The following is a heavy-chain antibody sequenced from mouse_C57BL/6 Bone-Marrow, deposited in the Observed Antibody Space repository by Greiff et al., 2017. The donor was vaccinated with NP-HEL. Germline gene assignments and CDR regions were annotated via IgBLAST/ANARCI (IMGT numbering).Heavy chain of an antibody. CDR3: ARSFSRGYSKRAMDY. D-gene: IGHD2-5*01. CDR1: GFTFTDYY. V-gene: IGHV7-3*01. Sequence: EVQVVESGGGLVQPGGSLSLSCAASGFTFTDYYMSWVRQPPGKALEWLGFIRNKANGYTTEYSASVKGRFTISRDNSQSILYLQMNALRAEDSATYYCARSFSRGYSKRAMDYWGQGTSVTVSS. J-gene: IGHJ4*01. CDR2: IRNKANGYTT.